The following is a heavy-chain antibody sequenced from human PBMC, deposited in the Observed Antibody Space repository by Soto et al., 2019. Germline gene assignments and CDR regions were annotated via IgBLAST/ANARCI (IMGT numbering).Heavy chain of an antibody. J-gene: IGHJ4*02. V-gene: IGHV3-64*01. Sequence: GGSLRLSCAASGFTFSSYAMHWVRQAPGKGLEYVSAISSNGGSTYYANSVKGRFTISRDNSKNTLYLQMGSLRAEDMAVYYCARVAQYCSSTSCYGDYWGQGTLVTVSS. D-gene: IGHD2-2*01. CDR2: ISSNGGST. CDR1: GFTFSSYA. CDR3: ARVAQYCSSTSCYGDY.